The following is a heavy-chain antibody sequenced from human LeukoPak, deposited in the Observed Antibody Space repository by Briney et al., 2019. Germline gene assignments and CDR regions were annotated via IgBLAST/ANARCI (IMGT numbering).Heavy chain of an antibody. J-gene: IGHJ4*02. Sequence: PSETLSLTCTVSGGSISTSSYYWGWIRQLPGKGLEWIGNMYYSGTTYYDPSLKSRVTMSVDTSKNQFSLRLTSVAAADTAVYYCAARAATGTIVDSWGQGTLVTVSS. CDR2: MYYSGTT. V-gene: IGHV4-39*01. CDR3: AARAATGTIVDS. CDR1: GGSISTSSYY. D-gene: IGHD6-13*01.